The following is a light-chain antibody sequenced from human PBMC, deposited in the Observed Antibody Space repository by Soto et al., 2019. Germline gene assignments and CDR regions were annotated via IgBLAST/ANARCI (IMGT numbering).Light chain of an antibody. CDR1: SSDVGGYNY. CDR3: SSSTSSSSLV. J-gene: IGLJ2*01. CDR2: EVS. Sequence: QSVLTQPASVSGSPGQSITISCTGTSSDVGGYNYVSWYQQHPGKAPKLMLYEVSNRPSGVSNRFSGSKSGNTASLTISGLQAEDEADYYCSSSTSSSSLVFGGGTKLTVL. V-gene: IGLV2-14*01.